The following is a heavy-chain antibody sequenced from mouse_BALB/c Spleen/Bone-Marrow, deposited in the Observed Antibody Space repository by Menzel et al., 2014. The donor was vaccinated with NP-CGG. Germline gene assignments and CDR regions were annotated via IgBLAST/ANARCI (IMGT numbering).Heavy chain of an antibody. CDR1: GYTFTNYW. CDR3: ARIYYYDRDY. Sequence: VQLQQSGAELAKPGASVKMSCKASGYTFTNYWMHWVKQRPGQCLEWIRYINPSTSYTEYNQKFKDKATLTADKSTSSAYMQLSSLTSEDSAVYSCARIYYYDRDYWGQGTTLTVSS. V-gene: IGHV1-7*01. CDR2: INPSTSYT. J-gene: IGHJ2*01. D-gene: IGHD1-1*01.